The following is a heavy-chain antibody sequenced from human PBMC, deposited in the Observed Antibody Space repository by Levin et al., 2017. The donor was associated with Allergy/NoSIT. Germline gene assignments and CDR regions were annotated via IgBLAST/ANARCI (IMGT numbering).Heavy chain of an antibody. CDR3: ARLTAGAGMDV. Sequence: SQTLSLTCTVSGASITTYFGTWIRQPPGKGLEWIGYIFDSGTTSYNPSLRSRVTISEDTSKNEVSLKVASLTAADTAVYFCARLTAGAGMDVWGQGTPVTVSS. V-gene: IGHV4-59*08. CDR1: GASITTYF. D-gene: IGHD6-19*01. CDR2: IFDSGTT. J-gene: IGHJ6*02.